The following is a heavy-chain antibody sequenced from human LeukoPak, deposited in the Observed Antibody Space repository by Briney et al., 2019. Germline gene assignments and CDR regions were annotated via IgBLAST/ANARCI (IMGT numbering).Heavy chain of an antibody. CDR2: IWNDGSNK. CDR1: GFTFSSYG. D-gene: IGHD2-21*01. V-gene: IGHV3-33*01. CDR3: ARGDPARLTANYYYYYMDV. J-gene: IGHJ6*03. Sequence: GGSLRLSCAASGFTFSSYGMHWVRQAPGKGLEWVAVIWNDGSNKYYADSVKGRFTISRDNSKNTLYLQMNSLRAEDTAVHYCARGDPARLTANYYYYYMDVWGKGTTVTVSS.